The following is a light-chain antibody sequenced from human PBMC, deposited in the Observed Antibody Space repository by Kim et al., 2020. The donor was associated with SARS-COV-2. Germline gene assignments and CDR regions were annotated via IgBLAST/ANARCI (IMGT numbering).Light chain of an antibody. CDR1: SLRSYY. Sequence: ALVQTVRITCQGDSLRSYYASRYQQKPGKAPVLVIYGKNNRPSGIPDRFSGSSSGNTASLTITGAQAEDEADYYCNSRDSSGNHYVFGTGTKVTVL. V-gene: IGLV3-19*01. J-gene: IGLJ1*01. CDR3: NSRDSSGNHYV. CDR2: GKN.